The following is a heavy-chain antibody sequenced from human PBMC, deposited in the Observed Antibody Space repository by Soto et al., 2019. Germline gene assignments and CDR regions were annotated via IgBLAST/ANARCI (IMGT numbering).Heavy chain of an antibody. V-gene: IGHV3-30*18. J-gene: IGHJ3*02. CDR2: ISDDGSDK. CDR1: GFTFSSYG. Sequence: QVHLVESGGGVVQPGRSLRLSCAVSGFTFSSYGMYWVRQTPGKGPEWVAVISDDGSDKYYADSVKGRFTISRDNSKNTLYLQMNSLRVEDTAIYYCAKDPTHACDIWGQGTMVTVSS. CDR3: AKDPTHACDI.